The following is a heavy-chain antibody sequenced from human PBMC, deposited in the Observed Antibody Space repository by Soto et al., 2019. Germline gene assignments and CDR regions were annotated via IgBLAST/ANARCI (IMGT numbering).Heavy chain of an antibody. CDR3: TTVFGLVRGYYFDY. CDR2: IKSKTDGGTT. Sequence: GGSLRLSCAASGFTFCNAWMSWVRQAPGKGLEWVGRIKSKTDGGTTDYAAPVKGRFTISRDDSKNTLYLQMNSLKTEDTAVYYCTTVFGLVRGYYFDYWGQGTLVTVSS. J-gene: IGHJ4*02. CDR1: GFTFCNAW. V-gene: IGHV3-15*01. D-gene: IGHD3-10*01.